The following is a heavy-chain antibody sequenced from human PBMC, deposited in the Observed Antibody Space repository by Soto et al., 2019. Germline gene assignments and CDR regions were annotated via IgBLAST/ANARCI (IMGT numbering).Heavy chain of an antibody. CDR3: AYPGTDNWFDP. D-gene: IGHD1-1*01. CDR1: GGTFSSYS. CDR2: IIPIFGTA. V-gene: IGHV1-69*13. Sequence: SVKVSCKASGGTFSSYSISWVLQAPGQGLEWMGGIIPIFGTANYAQKFQGRVTITADESTSTAYMELSSLRSEDTAVYYCAYPGTDNWFDPWGQGTLVTVSS. J-gene: IGHJ5*02.